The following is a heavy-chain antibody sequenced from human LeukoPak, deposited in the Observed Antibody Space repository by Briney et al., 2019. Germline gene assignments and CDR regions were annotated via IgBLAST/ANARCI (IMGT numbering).Heavy chain of an antibody. CDR2: ISSSSSTI. Sequence: PGGSLRLSCAASGFTFSSYSMNWVRQAPGKGLEWVSYISSSSSTIYYADSVKGRFTISRDNSENTLYLQMNSLRAEDSAVYYCAKGGYSYGYFDYWGQGILVTVSS. CDR1: GFTFSSYS. V-gene: IGHV3-48*01. J-gene: IGHJ4*02. D-gene: IGHD5-18*01. CDR3: AKGGYSYGYFDY.